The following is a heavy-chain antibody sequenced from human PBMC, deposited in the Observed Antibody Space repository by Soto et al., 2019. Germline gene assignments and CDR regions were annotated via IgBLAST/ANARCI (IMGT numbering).Heavy chain of an antibody. V-gene: IGHV5-51*01. D-gene: IGHD3-10*01. J-gene: IGHJ4*02. CDR3: ARLDYGSGTPHFDY. CDR2: IFPDDPDT. Sequence: GESLKISCQVSGYSFTSYWIGWVRQMSGKGLEWMAMIFPDDPDTRYSPSFQGRVTISVDKSTSTASLQWHSLEASDTAMYYCARLDYGSGTPHFDYWGQGTLVTVSS. CDR1: GYSFTSYW.